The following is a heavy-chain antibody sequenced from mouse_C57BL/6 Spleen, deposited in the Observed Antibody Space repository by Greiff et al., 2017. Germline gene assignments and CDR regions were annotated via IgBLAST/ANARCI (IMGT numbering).Heavy chain of an antibody. J-gene: IGHJ3*01. CDR1: GYTFTSYW. CDR2: IHPNRGST. D-gene: IGHD2-3*01. CDR3: ARERNDGYPFAY. Sequence: QVQLQQPGAELVKPGASVKLSCKASGYTFTSYWMHWVKQRPGQGLEWIGMIHPNRGSTNYNEKFKSKATLTVDKSSSTAYMQLSSLTSEDSAVYYCARERNDGYPFAYWGQGTLVTVSA. V-gene: IGHV1-64*01.